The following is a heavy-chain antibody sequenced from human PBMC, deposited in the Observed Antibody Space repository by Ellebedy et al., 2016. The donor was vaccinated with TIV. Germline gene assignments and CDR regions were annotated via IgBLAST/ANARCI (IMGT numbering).Heavy chain of an antibody. CDR3: APLGYCSDGSCDNFDY. Sequence: GGSLRLSCVGSGFIFSNYDMSWVRQAPGKGLEWVSTISSSADSTYYADSVKGRFTISRDNSKNTLYLQMNSLRAEDTAVYYCAPLGYCSDGSCDNFDYWGQGTLVTVSS. D-gene: IGHD2-15*01. V-gene: IGHV3-23*01. J-gene: IGHJ4*02. CDR2: ISSSADST. CDR1: GFIFSNYD.